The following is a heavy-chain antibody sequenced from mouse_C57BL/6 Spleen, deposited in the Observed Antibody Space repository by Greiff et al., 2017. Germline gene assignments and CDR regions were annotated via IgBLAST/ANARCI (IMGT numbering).Heavy chain of an antibody. V-gene: IGHV5-17*01. CDR3: ARGRSYYFDD. CDR1: GFTFSDYG. J-gene: IGHJ2*01. D-gene: IGHD6-1*01. CDR2: ISSGSSTI. Sequence: DVHLVESGGGLVKPGGSLKLSCAASGFTFSDYGMHWVRQAPEKGLEWVAYISSGSSTIYYADTVKGRFTISRDNAKNTLFLQMTSLSSEDTAMYYCARGRSYYFDDWGQGTTLTVSS.